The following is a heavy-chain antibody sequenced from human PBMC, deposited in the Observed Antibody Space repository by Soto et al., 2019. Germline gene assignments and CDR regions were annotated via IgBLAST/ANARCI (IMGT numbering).Heavy chain of an antibody. CDR2: INHSGST. V-gene: IGHV4-34*01. D-gene: IGHD6-13*01. J-gene: IGHJ5*02. CDR3: ARGLPAAGERGLNWFDP. CDR1: GGSFSGYY. Sequence: SETLSLTCAVYGGSFSGYYWSWIRQPPGKGLEWIGEINHSGSTNYNPSLKSRVTISVDTSKNQFSLKLSSVTAADTAVYYCARGLPAAGERGLNWFDPWGQGTLVTVSS.